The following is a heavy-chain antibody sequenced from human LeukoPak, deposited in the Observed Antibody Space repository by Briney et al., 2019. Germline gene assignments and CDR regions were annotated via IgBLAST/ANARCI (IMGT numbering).Heavy chain of an antibody. CDR1: GGSISSITYY. CDR2: IYHSGST. V-gene: IGHV4-39*07. D-gene: IGHD1-14*01. CDR3: ARVYPNITRPSDY. J-gene: IGHJ4*02. Sequence: PSETLSLTCTVSGGSISSITYYWGWIRQPPGKGLEWIGSIYHSGSTYYNPSLKSRVTISVDTSKNQFSLKLSSVTAADTAVYYCARVYPNITRPSDYWGQGTLVTVSS.